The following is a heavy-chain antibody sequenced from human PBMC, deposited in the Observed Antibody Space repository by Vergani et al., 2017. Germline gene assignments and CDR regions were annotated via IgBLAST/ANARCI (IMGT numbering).Heavy chain of an antibody. CDR2: IYYSGST. Sequence: QVQLQESGPGLVKPSETLSLTCTVSGGSISSGGYYWSWIRQHPGKGLEWIGYIYYSGSTYYNPSLKSRVTISVDTSKNQFSLKLSSVTAADTAVYYCARQGGNGSQDAFDIWGQGTMVTVSS. CDR3: ARQGGNGSQDAFDI. V-gene: IGHV4-31*03. J-gene: IGHJ3*02. CDR1: GGSISSGGYY. D-gene: IGHD4-23*01.